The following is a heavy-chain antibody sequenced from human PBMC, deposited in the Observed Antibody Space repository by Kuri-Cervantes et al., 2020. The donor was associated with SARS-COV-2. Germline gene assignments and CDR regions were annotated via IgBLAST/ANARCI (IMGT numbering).Heavy chain of an antibody. V-gene: IGHV4-34*01. J-gene: IGHJ1*01. D-gene: IGHD3-9*01. CDR3: AREGDPYDILTGRKAHFQH. CDR1: YGSFRGYY. CDR2: INHSGTT. Sequence: SETLSLTCEVYYGSFRGYYWNWIRQPPGKGLEWIGEINHSGTTNYNPSLKSRVTISVDTSKNQFSLKLSSVTAADAAVYYCAREGDPYDILTGRKAHFQHWGQGTLVTVSS.